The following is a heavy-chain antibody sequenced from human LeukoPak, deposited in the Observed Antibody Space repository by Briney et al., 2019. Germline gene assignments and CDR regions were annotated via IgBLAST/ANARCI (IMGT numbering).Heavy chain of an antibody. D-gene: IGHD3-22*01. CDR3: AISRYDSSGYYGIIGD. CDR1: GFTFSSYS. CDR2: ISSSSNYK. J-gene: IGHJ4*01. V-gene: IGHV3-21*01. Sequence: GGSLRLSCAASGFTFSSYSMNWVRQAPGKGLWWVSSISSSSNYKYYADSVKGRFTISRDNTKNSLYLQMSSLRDKDTALYYCAISRYDSSGYYGIIGDWGQGTLVTVSS.